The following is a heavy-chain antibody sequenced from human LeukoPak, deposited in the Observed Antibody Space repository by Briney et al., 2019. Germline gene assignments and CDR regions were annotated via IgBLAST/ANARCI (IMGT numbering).Heavy chain of an antibody. J-gene: IGHJ4*02. CDR1: GYTFPSYF. Sequence: ASVRVSCKASGYTFPSYFMHWVRQAPGQGLEWMGIINPTGGSTTYAQKFQGRVTVTRDTSTSTVYMELSSLRSDDTAVYYCARTAARRFDYWGQGTLVTVSS. CDR2: INPTGGST. CDR3: ARTAARRFDY. D-gene: IGHD6-6*01. V-gene: IGHV1-46*01.